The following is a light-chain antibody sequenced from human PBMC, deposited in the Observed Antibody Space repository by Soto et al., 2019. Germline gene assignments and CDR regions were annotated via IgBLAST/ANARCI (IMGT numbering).Light chain of an antibody. V-gene: IGKV2-28*01. Sequence: DIVLTQSPLSLPVTPGEPASISCRSSQSLLHSNGNIYLDWYLQKPGQSPQLLIYLGSIRASGVPDRFSGSGSGTDCTLKITRVEAEDVGVYYCMQAVQAPRTFGQGTKVEIK. CDR2: LGS. CDR3: MQAVQAPRT. CDR1: QSLLHSNGNIY. J-gene: IGKJ1*01.